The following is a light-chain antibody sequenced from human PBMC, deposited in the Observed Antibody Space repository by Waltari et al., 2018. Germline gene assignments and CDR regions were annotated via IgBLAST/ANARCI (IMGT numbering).Light chain of an antibody. CDR1: QSISNW. Sequence: DTQMTQSPSPLSASVGDRVTITCRASQSISNWLAWYQQKPGKAPKLLIYKASTLESGVPSRFSGSGSGTEVTLTISSLQPDDFATYYCQQYNSYSLLTFGGGTKVEIK. V-gene: IGKV1-5*03. CDR2: KAS. J-gene: IGKJ4*01. CDR3: QQYNSYSLLT.